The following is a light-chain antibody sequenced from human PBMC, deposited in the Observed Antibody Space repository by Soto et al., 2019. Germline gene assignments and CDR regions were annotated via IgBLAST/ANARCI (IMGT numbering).Light chain of an antibody. V-gene: IGLV2-14*01. Sequence: QCVLTQPASWTGSAGDWITISCTGTSSDVGGYNYVSWYQQHPGKAPRLMIYDVSNRPSGVSNRFSGSKSGNTASLTISGLQAEDEADYYCSSYTSSSTLYAFGTGTKVTVL. CDR2: DVS. J-gene: IGLJ1*01. CDR1: SSDVGGYNY. CDR3: SSYTSSSTLYA.